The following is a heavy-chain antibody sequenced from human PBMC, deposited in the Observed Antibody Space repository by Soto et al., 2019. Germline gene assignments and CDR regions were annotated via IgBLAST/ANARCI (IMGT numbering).Heavy chain of an antibody. D-gene: IGHD3-9*01. J-gene: IGHJ6*02. CDR2: ISTRSTYT. Sequence: QVLLVESGGGLVKAGGSLRLSCAASGFIFSDYYMSWVRQTPGKGLEWVSYISTRSTYTNYADSVKGRFTISRDNTTNSLYLQMDSLRVEDTAVYYCARDLDWKRGKVGRYYYGMDVWGQGTTVTVSS. CDR1: GFIFSDYY. V-gene: IGHV3-11*06. CDR3: ARDLDWKRGKVGRYYYGMDV.